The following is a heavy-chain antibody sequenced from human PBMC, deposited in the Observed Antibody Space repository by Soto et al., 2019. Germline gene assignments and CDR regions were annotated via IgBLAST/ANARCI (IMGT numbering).Heavy chain of an antibody. CDR3: VRNRVGSYYYFDY. D-gene: IGHD1-26*01. J-gene: IGHJ4*02. Sequence: GESLKISCKGSGYTFTDYWISWVRQMPGKGLEWMGRIDPSDSYTSNSPSFQGHVTISADKSINTAYMQWSSLKASDTAMYYCVRNRVGSYYYFDYWGQGTPVTVSS. CDR2: IDPSDSYT. CDR1: GYTFTDYW. V-gene: IGHV5-10-1*01.